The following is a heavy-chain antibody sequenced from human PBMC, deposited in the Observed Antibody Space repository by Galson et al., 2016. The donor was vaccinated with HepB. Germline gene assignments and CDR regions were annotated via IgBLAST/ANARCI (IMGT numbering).Heavy chain of an antibody. V-gene: IGHV3-23*01. CDR3: AKDRSPHYDIVTGYFPDNDAFDI. CDR1: GFTFSSYA. CDR2: ISGGGGNT. Sequence: SLRLSCAASGFTFSSYAMSWVRQAPGKGLEWVSTISGGGGNTDYADSVKGRFTISRDNSKNTLYLQMNSLRAEDTAVYYCAKDRSPHYDIVTGYFPDNDAFDIWGQGTMVTVSS. J-gene: IGHJ3*02. D-gene: IGHD3-9*01.